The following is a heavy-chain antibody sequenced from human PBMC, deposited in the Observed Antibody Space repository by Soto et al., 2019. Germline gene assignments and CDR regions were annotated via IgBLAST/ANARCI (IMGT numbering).Heavy chain of an antibody. CDR3: ARVEGIYSDSGGYRHFDY. CDR1: GFTFSRNW. V-gene: IGHV3-7*01. Sequence: PGGSLRLSCVASGFTFSRNWMTWVRQAPGKGLEWVASIKQDGTGTYYMDSVKGRFTISRDNAQNSLYLQMDSLRAEDTAVYYCARVEGIYSDSGGYRHFDYWGQGTLVTSPQ. D-gene: IGHD3-22*01. CDR2: IKQDGTGT. J-gene: IGHJ4*02.